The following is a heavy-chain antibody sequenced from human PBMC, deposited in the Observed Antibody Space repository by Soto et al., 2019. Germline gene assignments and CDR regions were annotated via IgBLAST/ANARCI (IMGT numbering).Heavy chain of an antibody. Sequence: SETLSLTCTVSGGSISSGDYYWSWIRHPPGKGLEWIGYIYYSGSTYYNPSLKSRVTISVDTSKNQFSLKLSSVTAADTAVYYCARDRDRVATIDYYGMDVWGQGTTVTVS. CDR2: IYYSGST. CDR1: GGSISSGDYY. V-gene: IGHV4-30-4*01. D-gene: IGHD5-12*01. J-gene: IGHJ6*02. CDR3: ARDRDRVATIDYYGMDV.